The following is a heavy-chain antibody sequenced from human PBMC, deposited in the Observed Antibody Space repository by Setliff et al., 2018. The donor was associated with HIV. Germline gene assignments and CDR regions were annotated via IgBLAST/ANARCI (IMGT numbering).Heavy chain of an antibody. CDR1: GFTFNSYS. V-gene: IGHV3-30*07. CDR3: AKDRGRIVVVPAAPFDY. D-gene: IGHD2-2*01. J-gene: IGHJ4*02. CDR2: ISYNGGNT. Sequence: PGGSLRLSCADSGFTFNSYSMHWVRQAPGKGLEWLAVISYNGGNTYYADSVKGRFTISRDNSKNTLYLQMNSLRAGDTAVYYCAKDRGRIVVVPAAPFDYWGLGTLVTVSS.